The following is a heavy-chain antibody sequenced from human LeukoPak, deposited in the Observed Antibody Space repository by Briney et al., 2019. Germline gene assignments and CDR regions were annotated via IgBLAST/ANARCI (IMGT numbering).Heavy chain of an antibody. CDR1: GFTFSSSA. Sequence: GGSLRLSCAASGFTFSSSAMSWVRQAPGKGLEWVSGISGSGGSTYYADSVKGRFTISRDNSKNTLYLQMNDLRAEDTAVYYCAKCRVGAANFDYWGQGTLVTVSS. D-gene: IGHD1-26*01. CDR3: AKCRVGAANFDY. V-gene: IGHV3-23*01. J-gene: IGHJ4*02. CDR2: ISGSGGST.